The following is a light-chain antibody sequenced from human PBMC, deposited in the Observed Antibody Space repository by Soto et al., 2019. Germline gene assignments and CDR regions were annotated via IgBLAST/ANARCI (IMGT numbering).Light chain of an antibody. Sequence: DIQMTQSPSSLSASVEDRVTITFRASQSINNFLNWYQKKSGKAPKLLIYKASSLESGVPSRFSGSGSGTEFTLTISSLQPDDFATYYCQQYNSYPWTFGQGTKVDIK. CDR1: QSINNF. J-gene: IGKJ1*01. CDR2: KAS. V-gene: IGKV1-5*03. CDR3: QQYNSYPWT.